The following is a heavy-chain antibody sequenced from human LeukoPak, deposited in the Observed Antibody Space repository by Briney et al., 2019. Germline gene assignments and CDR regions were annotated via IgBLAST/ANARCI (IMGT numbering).Heavy chain of an antibody. CDR2: IIPIFGTA. V-gene: IGHV1-69*01. D-gene: IGHD5-18*01. Sequence: ASVKVSSKASGGTFSSYAISWVRQAPGQGLEWMGGIIPIFGTANYAQKFQGRVTITADESTSTAYMELSSLRSEDTAVYYCARSGYSYGYLYRLPFDYWGQGTLVTVSS. CDR1: GGTFSSYA. J-gene: IGHJ4*02. CDR3: ARSGYSYGYLYRLPFDY.